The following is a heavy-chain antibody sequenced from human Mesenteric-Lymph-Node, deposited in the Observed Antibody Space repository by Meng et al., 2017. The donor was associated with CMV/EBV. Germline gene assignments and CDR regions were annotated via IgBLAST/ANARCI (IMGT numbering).Heavy chain of an antibody. CDR3: ASPEPRGSYGEEFDY. Sequence: GSLRLSCTVSGGSVSSCSYYWMWIRPPPGEGLEWVGYNYDRGSTNYNPSLNGRITISVDTSKNQFSMKLRAVAAAATALYYWASPEPRGSYGEEFDYWGQGTLVTVSS. D-gene: IGHD5-18*01. V-gene: IGHV4-61*01. CDR2: NYDRGST. J-gene: IGHJ4*02. CDR1: GGSVSSCSYY.